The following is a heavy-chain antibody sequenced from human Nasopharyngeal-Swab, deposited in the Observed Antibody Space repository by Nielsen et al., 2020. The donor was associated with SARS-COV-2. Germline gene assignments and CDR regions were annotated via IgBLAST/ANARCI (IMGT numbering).Heavy chain of an antibody. V-gene: IGHV1-3*01. D-gene: IGHD2-15*01. Sequence: ASVKVSCKASGYTFTSYAMHWMRQAPGQRLEWMGWINAGNGNTKYSQKFQGRVTITRDTSASTAYMELSSLRSEDTAVYYCARDRRYCSGGSCYSYWFDPWGQGTLVTVSS. CDR2: INAGNGNT. CDR3: ARDRRYCSGGSCYSYWFDP. J-gene: IGHJ5*02. CDR1: GYTFTSYA.